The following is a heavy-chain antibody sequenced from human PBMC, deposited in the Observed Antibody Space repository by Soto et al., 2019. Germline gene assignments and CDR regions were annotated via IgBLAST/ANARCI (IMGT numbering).Heavy chain of an antibody. Sequence: GGSLRLSCAASGFTFSSYLMSWVRQAPGKGLEWVANIKQDGSEKYYVDSVKGRFTISRDNAKNSLYLQMNSLRAEDTAVYYCAREGHSSGWYGLDYWGQGTLVTVSS. CDR2: IKQDGSEK. J-gene: IGHJ4*02. D-gene: IGHD6-19*01. CDR1: GFTFSSYL. CDR3: AREGHSSGWYGLDY. V-gene: IGHV3-7*05.